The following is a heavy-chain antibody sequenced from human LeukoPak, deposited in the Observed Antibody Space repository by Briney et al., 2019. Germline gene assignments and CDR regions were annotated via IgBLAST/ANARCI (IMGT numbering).Heavy chain of an antibody. CDR3: ARVVGFYDSSAFDL. J-gene: IGHJ5*02. D-gene: IGHD3-22*01. Sequence: PSETLSLTCTVSGGSISSYYWSWIRQPPGKGLEWIGYVYYTGSTNYNPSLNSRVTMSIDTSKNQFSLRLSSVTAADTAVYYCARVVGFYDSSAFDLWGQGTLVTASS. V-gene: IGHV4-59*01. CDR2: VYYTGST. CDR1: GGSISSYY.